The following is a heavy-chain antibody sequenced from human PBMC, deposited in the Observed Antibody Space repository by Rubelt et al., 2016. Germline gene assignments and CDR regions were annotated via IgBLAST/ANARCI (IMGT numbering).Heavy chain of an antibody. D-gene: IGHD3-10*01. Sequence: GPGLVKPSGTLSLTCAVSGGSISSSNWWSRVRQPPGKGLEWIGEIYHSGSTNYNPSLKSRVTISVDKSKNQFSLKLSSVTAADTAVYYCARVGLLWFGENDYWGQGTLVTVSS. CDR2: IYHSGST. V-gene: IGHV4-4*02. CDR1: GGSISSSNW. CDR3: ARVGLLWFGENDY. J-gene: IGHJ4*02.